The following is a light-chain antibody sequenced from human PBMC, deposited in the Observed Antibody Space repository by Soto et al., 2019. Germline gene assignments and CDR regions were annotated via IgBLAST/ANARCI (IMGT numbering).Light chain of an antibody. J-gene: IGKJ1*01. CDR3: QHYNSYSEA. CDR2: KSS. CDR1: QTISSW. V-gene: IGKV1-5*03. Sequence: DLQMTLSPSTLSGFVGDIVTITCRASQTISSWLAWYEQKPGNAPKILIYKSSTLKSGVPSRFSGSGSGTEFTLTISSLQPDDCATYYCQHYNSYSEAFGQGTKVDIK.